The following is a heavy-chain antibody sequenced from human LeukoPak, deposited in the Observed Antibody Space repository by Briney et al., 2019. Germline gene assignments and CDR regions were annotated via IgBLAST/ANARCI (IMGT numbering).Heavy chain of an antibody. J-gene: IGHJ4*02. CDR3: ARQRIVGATNERGYYFDY. D-gene: IGHD1-26*01. Sequence: SETLSLTCTVSGGSISSSSYYWGWIRQPPGKGLEWIGSIYYSGSTYYNPSLKSRVTISVDTSKNQFSLKLSSVNAADTAVYYCARQRIVGATNERGYYFDYWGQGTLVTVSS. V-gene: IGHV4-39*01. CDR2: IYYSGST. CDR1: GGSISSSSYY.